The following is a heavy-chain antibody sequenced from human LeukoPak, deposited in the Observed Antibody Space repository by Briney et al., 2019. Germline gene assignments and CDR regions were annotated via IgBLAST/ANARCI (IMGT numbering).Heavy chain of an antibody. CDR1: GFTVNSNY. Sequence: PGGSLRLSCAASGFTVNSNYMSWVRQAPGKGLEWVSVIYSGGSTYYADSVKGRFTISRDNSKNTLYLQMGSLRAEDMAVYYCARAPASPGLAFDIWGQGTMVTVSS. V-gene: IGHV3-53*05. J-gene: IGHJ3*02. CDR3: ARAPASPGLAFDI. CDR2: IYSGGST.